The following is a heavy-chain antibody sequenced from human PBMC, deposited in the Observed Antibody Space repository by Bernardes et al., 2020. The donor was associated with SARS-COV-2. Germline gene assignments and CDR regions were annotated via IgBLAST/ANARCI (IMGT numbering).Heavy chain of an antibody. D-gene: IGHD2-21*01. CDR2: INSAGTT. V-gene: IGHV3-23*01. J-gene: IGHJ3*01. CDR3: ARVVSGPSVVADAFAV. CDR1: GFTFSNYA. Sequence: GGSLRLSCAASGFTFSNYAMSWFRQTPGKGLEWFSAINSAGTTYYADPVKGRFTAARDNSKNTLYLQMDSLTSEDTAVYYCARVVSGPSVVADAFAVWGRGTTVTGSS.